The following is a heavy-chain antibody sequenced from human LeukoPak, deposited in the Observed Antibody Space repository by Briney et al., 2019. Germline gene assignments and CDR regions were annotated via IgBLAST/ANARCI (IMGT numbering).Heavy chain of an antibody. Sequence: ASVKVSCTASGYTFTSYDINWVRQATGQGLEWMGWMNPNSGNTGYAQKFQGRVTMTSNTSIRTAYMELSSLRSENTAVYYCARGRGTIFGVVIGNWFDPWGEGTLVTVSS. CDR1: GYTFTSYD. V-gene: IGHV1-8*01. CDR3: ARGRGTIFGVVIGNWFDP. CDR2: MNPNSGNT. J-gene: IGHJ5*02. D-gene: IGHD3-3*01.